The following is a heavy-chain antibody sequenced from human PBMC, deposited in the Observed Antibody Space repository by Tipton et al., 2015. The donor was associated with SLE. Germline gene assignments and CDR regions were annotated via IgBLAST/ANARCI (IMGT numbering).Heavy chain of an antibody. J-gene: IGHJ4*02. Sequence: QLVQSGAEVKKPGASVKVSCKASGYTFTSYGISWVRQAPGQGLEWMGRINPIFGTANYAQKFQGRVTITTDESTSTAYMELSSLRSEDTAVYYCARDATPGAFDYWGQGTLVTVSS. CDR3: ARDATPGAFDY. CDR1: GYTFTSYG. CDR2: INPIFGTA. D-gene: IGHD3-10*01. V-gene: IGHV1-69*05.